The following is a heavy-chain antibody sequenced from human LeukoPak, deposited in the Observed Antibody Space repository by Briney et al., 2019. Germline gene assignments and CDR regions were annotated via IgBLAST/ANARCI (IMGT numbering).Heavy chain of an antibody. D-gene: IGHD5-24*01. Sequence: GGSLRLSCAASGFTFSSYEMNWVRQAPGKGLEWVSYISSSGSTIYYADSVKGRFTISRDNAKNSLYLRMNSLRAEDTAVYYCARGGRDGYNWFDYWGQGTLVTVSS. J-gene: IGHJ4*02. CDR1: GFTFSSYE. CDR3: ARGGRDGYNWFDY. CDR2: ISSSGSTI. V-gene: IGHV3-48*03.